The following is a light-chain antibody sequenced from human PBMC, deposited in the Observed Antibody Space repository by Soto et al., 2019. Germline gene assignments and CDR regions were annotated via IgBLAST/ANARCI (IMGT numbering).Light chain of an antibody. CDR2: SNS. J-gene: IGLJ1*01. CDR3: GVWDDSVNVRYL. Sequence: HSVLTQPPSASGTPGQRVTISCSGSNSNIGSNSVNWYQQVPGTAPKILIYSNSQRPSGVPDRFSGSKSGTSASLAISGLQSEDEADYYCGVWDDSVNVRYLFGTGTKVTVL. V-gene: IGLV1-44*01. CDR1: NSNIGSNS.